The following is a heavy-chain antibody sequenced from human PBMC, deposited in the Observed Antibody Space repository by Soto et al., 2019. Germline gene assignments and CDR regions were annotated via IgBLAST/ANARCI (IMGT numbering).Heavy chain of an antibody. CDR3: ARHHDYIWGSYRPMAFYI. CDR1: GGSISSYY. Sequence: PSETLSLTCTVSGGSISSYYWSWIRQPPGKGLEWIGYIYYSGSTNYNPSLKSRVTISVDTSKNQFSLKLSSVTAADTAVYYCARHHDYIWGSYRPMAFYIWGQGTMVTVSS. V-gene: IGHV4-59*08. CDR2: IYYSGST. D-gene: IGHD3-16*02. J-gene: IGHJ3*02.